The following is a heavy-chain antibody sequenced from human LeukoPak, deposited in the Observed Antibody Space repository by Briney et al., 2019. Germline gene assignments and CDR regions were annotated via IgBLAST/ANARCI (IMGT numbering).Heavy chain of an antibody. Sequence: PGGALRLSCAASEFTFSSYSMNWVRQAPGKGLEWVSYISSDGSTIYYVDSVKGRLTISRDNAKNSLYLQMNSRRAEDTAVYYGAREDNWVSYYYYVDVWGKGNTVTVSS. D-gene: IGHD1-20*01. CDR3: AREDNWVSYYYYVDV. CDR2: ISSDGSTI. J-gene: IGHJ6*03. CDR1: EFTFSSYS. V-gene: IGHV3-48*04.